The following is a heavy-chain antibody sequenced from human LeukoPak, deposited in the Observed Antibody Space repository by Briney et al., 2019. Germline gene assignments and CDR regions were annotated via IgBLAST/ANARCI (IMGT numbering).Heavy chain of an antibody. V-gene: IGHV3-66*01. J-gene: IGHJ4*02. D-gene: IGHD4-23*01. CDR3: ARALGGNTGY. Sequence: GGSLRLSCAASGFTVSSNYMSWVRQAPGRGLEWVSVIYSDGSTYYADSVKGRFTISRDNSKNTLYLQMNSLRAEDTAVYYCARALGGNTGYWGQGTLVTVSS. CDR1: GFTVSSNY. CDR2: IYSDGST.